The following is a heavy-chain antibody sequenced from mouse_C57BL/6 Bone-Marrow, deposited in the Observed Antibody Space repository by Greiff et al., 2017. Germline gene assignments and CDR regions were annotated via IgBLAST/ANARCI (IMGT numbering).Heavy chain of an antibody. CDR3: ARKSNFAWFAD. D-gene: IGHD2-5*01. Sequence: DVMLVEPGGGLVKPGGSLKLSCAASGFTFSDYGMHWVRQAPEKGLEWVAYISSGSSSIYYADTVKGRFTIARDNAKNTLYLQMTSLRSEDTAVYYCARKSNFAWFADWGQGTLVTVSA. CDR1: GFTFSDYG. CDR2: ISSGSSSI. V-gene: IGHV5-17*01. J-gene: IGHJ3*01.